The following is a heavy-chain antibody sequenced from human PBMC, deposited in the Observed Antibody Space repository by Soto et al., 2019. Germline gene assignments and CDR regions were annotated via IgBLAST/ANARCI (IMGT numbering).Heavy chain of an antibody. CDR3: AREGRSPMNTFGGAAGWFDP. CDR1: GGSISSYY. V-gene: IGHV4-59*01. CDR2: IYYSGST. J-gene: IGHJ5*02. D-gene: IGHD3-16*01. Sequence: QVQLQESGPGLVKPSETLSLTCTVSGGSISSYYWSWIRQPPGKGLEWIGYIYYSGSTNYNPSLKSRVTISVDTSKNQFSLKRRSVTAADTAVYYCAREGRSPMNTFGGAAGWFDPWGQGTLVTVSS.